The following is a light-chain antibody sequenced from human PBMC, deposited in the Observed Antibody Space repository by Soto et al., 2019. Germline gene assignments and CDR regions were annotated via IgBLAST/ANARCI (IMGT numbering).Light chain of an antibody. CDR2: EVS. CDR3: SSYTNSSTLVL. CDR1: SSDVGGYNF. J-gene: IGLJ2*01. Sequence: QSALTQPASVSGSPGQSITISCTGTSSDVGGYNFVSWYQHHPGKAPKLIIYEVSNRPSGVSNRFSASKSGNTASLTIFGLQAEDGANYYCSSYTNSSTLVLFGGGTKVTVL. V-gene: IGLV2-14*01.